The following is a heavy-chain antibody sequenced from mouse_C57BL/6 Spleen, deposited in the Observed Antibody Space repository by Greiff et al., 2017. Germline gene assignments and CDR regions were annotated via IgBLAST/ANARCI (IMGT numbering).Heavy chain of an antibody. CDR3: ARYYYGSSYDYFDY. Sequence: EVQLQQSVAELVRPGASVKLSCTASGFNIKNTYMHWVKQRPEQGLEWIGRIDPANGNTKYAPKFQGKATITADTSSNTAYLQLSSLTSEDTAIYCSARYYYGSSYDYFDYWGQGTTLTVSS. D-gene: IGHD1-1*01. CDR1: GFNIKNTY. CDR2: IDPANGNT. V-gene: IGHV14-3*01. J-gene: IGHJ2*01.